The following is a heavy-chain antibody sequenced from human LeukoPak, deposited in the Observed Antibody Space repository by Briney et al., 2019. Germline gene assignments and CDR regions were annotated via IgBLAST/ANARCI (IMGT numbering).Heavy chain of an antibody. J-gene: IGHJ6*02. Sequence: PSETLSLTCAVYGGSFSGYYWSWIRQPPGKGLEWIGEINHSGSTNYNPSLKSRVTISVDTSKNQFSLKLSSVTAADTAVYYCARVGIAAAGTRSYYGMDVWGQGTTVTVSS. D-gene: IGHD6-13*01. V-gene: IGHV4-34*01. CDR3: ARVGIAAAGTRSYYGMDV. CDR1: GGSFSGYY. CDR2: INHSGST.